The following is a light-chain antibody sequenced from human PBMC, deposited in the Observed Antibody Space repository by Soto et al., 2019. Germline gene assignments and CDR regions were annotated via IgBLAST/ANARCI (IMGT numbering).Light chain of an antibody. Sequence: EIVMTQSLATLSVSPGERATLSCRASQSVSSNLAWYQQKPGQAPRLLIYGASTRATGIPARFSGSGSGTEFTLTISSLQSEDFAVYYCQQYNNWPPWTFGQGTKVEMK. CDR1: QSVSSN. CDR2: GAS. CDR3: QQYNNWPPWT. V-gene: IGKV3-15*01. J-gene: IGKJ1*01.